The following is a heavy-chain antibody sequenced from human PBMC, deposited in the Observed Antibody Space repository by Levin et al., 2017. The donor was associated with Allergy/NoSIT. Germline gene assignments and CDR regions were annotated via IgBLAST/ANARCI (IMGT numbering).Heavy chain of an antibody. Sequence: GGSLRLSCAASGFTFSNAWMSWVRQAPGKGLEWVGRIKSKTDGGTTDYAAPVKGRFTISRDDSKNTLYLQMNSLKTEDTAVYYCTTDHHTRIAAAGMFTGGMDVWGQGTTVTVSS. J-gene: IGHJ6*02. CDR1: GFTFSNAW. CDR3: TTDHHTRIAAAGMFTGGMDV. CDR2: IKSKTDGGTT. D-gene: IGHD6-13*01. V-gene: IGHV3-15*01.